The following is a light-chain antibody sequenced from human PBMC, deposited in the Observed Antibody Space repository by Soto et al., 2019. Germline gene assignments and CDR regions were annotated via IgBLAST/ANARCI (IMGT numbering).Light chain of an antibody. CDR2: DNN. CDR1: TSNIGSSY. J-gene: IGLJ2*01. V-gene: IGLV1-51*01. Sequence: QSVLTQPPSVSAAPGQKVTISCSGSTSNIGSSYVSWYQQFPGTAPKLLIYDNNKRPSEIPDRFSGSKSGTSATLDITGLQTGDEPDYYCGTWDRSLTAGVFGGGTKVTVL. CDR3: GTWDRSLTAGV.